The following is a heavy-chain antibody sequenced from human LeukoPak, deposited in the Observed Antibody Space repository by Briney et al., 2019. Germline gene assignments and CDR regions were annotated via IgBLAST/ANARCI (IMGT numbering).Heavy chain of an antibody. D-gene: IGHD3-10*01. J-gene: IGHJ5*02. CDR2: LDNTERT. Sequence: SETLSLTCTVSGGSISSYYWSWIRQPPGKGLEWIGYLDNTERTNYNPSLKSRLTISLDTSNNRFSLKLSSVTAADTAVYYCARDSVEDYYGSGSYNWFDPWGQGTLVTVSS. CDR1: GGSISSYY. V-gene: IGHV4-4*08. CDR3: ARDSVEDYYGSGSYNWFDP.